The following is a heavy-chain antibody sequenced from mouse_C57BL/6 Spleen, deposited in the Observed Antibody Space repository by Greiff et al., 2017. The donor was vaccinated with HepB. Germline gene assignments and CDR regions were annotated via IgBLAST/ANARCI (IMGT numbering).Heavy chain of an antibody. Sequence: VQLKESGAELVRPGASVKLSCKASGYTFTDYYINWVKQRPGQGLEWIARIYPGSGNTYYNEKFKGKATLTAEKSSSTAYMQLSSLTSEDSAVYFCARFDDYDVGFAYWGQGTLVTVSA. CDR1: GYTFTDYY. CDR2: IYPGSGNT. CDR3: ARFDDYDVGFAY. J-gene: IGHJ3*01. D-gene: IGHD2-4*01. V-gene: IGHV1-76*01.